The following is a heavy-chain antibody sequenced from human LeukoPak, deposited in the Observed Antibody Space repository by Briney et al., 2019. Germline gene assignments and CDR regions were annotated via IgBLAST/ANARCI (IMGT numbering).Heavy chain of an antibody. V-gene: IGHV1-8*01. D-gene: IGHD2-2*01. CDR3: ARGVVVPAAMGAVAFDI. J-gene: IGHJ3*02. Sequence: GASVTVSCKASGYTFTSYDINWVRQATGQGLEWMGWMNPNSGNTGYAQKFQGRVTMTRNTSISTAYMELSSLRSEDTAVYYCARGVVVPAAMGAVAFDIWGQGTMVTVSS. CDR2: MNPNSGNT. CDR1: GYTFTSYD.